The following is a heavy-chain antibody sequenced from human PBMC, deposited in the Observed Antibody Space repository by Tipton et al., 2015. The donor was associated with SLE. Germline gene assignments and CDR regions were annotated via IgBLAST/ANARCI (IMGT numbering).Heavy chain of an antibody. Sequence: TLSLTCTVSGGSISSGDYYWSWIRQPPGKGLEWIGYIYYSGSTYYNPSLKSRVTISVDTSKNQFSLKLSSVTAADTAVYYCARDVRARVGARGGYWGQGTLVTVSS. J-gene: IGHJ4*02. CDR3: ARDVRARVGARGGY. V-gene: IGHV4-30-4*01. D-gene: IGHD1-26*01. CDR2: IYYSGST. CDR1: GGSISSGDYY.